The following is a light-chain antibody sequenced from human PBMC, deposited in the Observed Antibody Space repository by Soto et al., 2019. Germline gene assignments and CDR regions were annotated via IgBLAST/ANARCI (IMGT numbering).Light chain of an antibody. J-gene: IGLJ1*01. Sequence: SLLTQPRSATLFPGPSVSIAGTESSCDVGGYNFVSWYQQHPGKAPKLMIYEVSKRPSGVPDRFSGSKSDYTATLTVSAFHVDDEADYYCRSYAGSTHSVVGTGTTVTVL. CDR2: EVS. CDR1: SCDVGGYNF. CDR3: RSYAGSTHSV. V-gene: IGLV2-8*01.